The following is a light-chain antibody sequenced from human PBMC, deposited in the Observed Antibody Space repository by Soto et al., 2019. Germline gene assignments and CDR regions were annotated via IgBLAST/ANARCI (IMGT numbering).Light chain of an antibody. CDR3: SSYTTINTHVI. CDR2: DVS. J-gene: IGLJ2*01. V-gene: IGLV2-14*03. Sequence: QSALTQPASVSGSPGQSITISCTGTSSDVGGYNYVSWYQQHPGKDPKLMIYDVSNRPSGISNRFSGFKSGNTASLTISGLQTEDEADYYCSSYTTINTHVIFGGGTKLTVL. CDR1: SSDVGGYNY.